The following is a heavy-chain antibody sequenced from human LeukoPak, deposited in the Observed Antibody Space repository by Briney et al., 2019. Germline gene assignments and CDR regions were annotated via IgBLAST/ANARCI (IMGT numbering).Heavy chain of an antibody. J-gene: IGHJ6*03. CDR1: GFTFSSYA. Sequence: GGSLRLSCAASGFTFSSYAMSWVRQAPGKGLEWVSVIYSGGSTYYADSVKGRFTISRDNSKNTLYLQMNSLRAEDTAVYYCASVTGALWFYYYMDVWGKGTTVTVSS. CDR3: ASVTGALWFYYYMDV. CDR2: IYSGGST. D-gene: IGHD2-21*01. V-gene: IGHV3-53*01.